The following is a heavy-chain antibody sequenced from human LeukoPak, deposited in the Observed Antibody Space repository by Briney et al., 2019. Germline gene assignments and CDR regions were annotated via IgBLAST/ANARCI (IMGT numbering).Heavy chain of an antibody. D-gene: IGHD6-19*01. J-gene: IGHJ6*03. CDR3: ARSSGWYYYYMDV. V-gene: IGHV3-48*03. CDR1: GSTFSSYE. CDR2: ISSSGSTI. Sequence: GGSLRLSCAASGSTFSSYEMNWVRQAPGKGLEWVSYISSSGSTIYYADSVKGRFTISRDNAKNSLYLQMNSLRAEDTAVYYCARSSGWYYYYMDVWGKGTTVTVSS.